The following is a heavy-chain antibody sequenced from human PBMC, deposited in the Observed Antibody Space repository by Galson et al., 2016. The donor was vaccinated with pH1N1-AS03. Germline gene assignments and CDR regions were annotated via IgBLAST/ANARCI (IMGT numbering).Heavy chain of an antibody. D-gene: IGHD3-3*01. CDR1: GDSTFDYY. CDR3: ARDPPLEIGWYFDL. Sequence: LSLTCTVSGDSTFDYYWNWIRQPPGKGLEWIGYIQTTGNTKYNPSLKSRVTMSIDTSKNQSSLHLMSVTAADTALYYCARDPPLEIGWYFDLWGRGTLVTVSS. CDR2: IQTTGNT. V-gene: IGHV4-4*09. J-gene: IGHJ2*01.